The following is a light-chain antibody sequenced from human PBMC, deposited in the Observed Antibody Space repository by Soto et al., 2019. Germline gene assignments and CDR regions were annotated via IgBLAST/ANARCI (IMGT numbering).Light chain of an antibody. CDR1: QGIGNY. Sequence: DIQMTQSPSSLSASVGDRVTITCRASQGIGNYLAWYQQKPGKVPKLLIYTSSTLQSGVPSRFSGGGSGTDFTLTISSLQPEDVETYYCQKHDNAPLTFGGGTKVDIK. CDR2: TSS. V-gene: IGKV1-27*01. CDR3: QKHDNAPLT. J-gene: IGKJ4*01.